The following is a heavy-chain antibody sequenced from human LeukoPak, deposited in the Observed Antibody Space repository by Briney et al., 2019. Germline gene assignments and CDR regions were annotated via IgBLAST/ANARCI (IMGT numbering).Heavy chain of an antibody. CDR3: ARDPNTAMIILDH. CDR2: ISGDSDTI. D-gene: IGHD5-18*01. CDR1: GFTFSDYY. V-gene: IGHV3-11*01. Sequence: PGGSLRLSCVASGFTFSDYYMNWVRQTPEKGLEWIAHISGDSDTIYYTDSVKGRFTISRDNARNSLFLQMDSLRAEDTAVYYCARDPNTAMIILDHWGQGTPVTVSS. J-gene: IGHJ4*02.